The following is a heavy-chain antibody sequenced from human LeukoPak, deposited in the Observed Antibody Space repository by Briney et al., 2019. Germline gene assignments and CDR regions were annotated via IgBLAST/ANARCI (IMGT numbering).Heavy chain of an antibody. CDR2: ISGSGGSA. J-gene: IGHJ4*02. V-gene: IGHV3-23*01. Sequence: GGSLRLSCAASGFTFSSYAMSWVRQAPGKGLEWVSAISGSGGSAYYADSVKGRFTISRDNSKNTLYLQMNSLRAEDTAVYYCAKGLPGIAALRSYFDYWGQGTLVTVSS. D-gene: IGHD6-13*01. CDR3: AKGLPGIAALRSYFDY. CDR1: GFTFSSYA.